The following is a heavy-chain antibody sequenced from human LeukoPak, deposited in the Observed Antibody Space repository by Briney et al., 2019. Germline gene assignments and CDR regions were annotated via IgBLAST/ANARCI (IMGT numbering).Heavy chain of an antibody. J-gene: IGHJ4*02. D-gene: IGHD1-26*01. CDR3: AREASGSYFYN. V-gene: IGHV3-53*01. CDR2: IRTDDST. CDR1: GFIVGNSY. Sequence: GGSLRLSCAASGFIVGNSYMSWVRQAPGKGLEWISLIRTDDSTYYADSVKGRFTISRDTSRNTLYLQMNILRAEDTAVYYCAREASGSYFYNWGQGTLVTVSS.